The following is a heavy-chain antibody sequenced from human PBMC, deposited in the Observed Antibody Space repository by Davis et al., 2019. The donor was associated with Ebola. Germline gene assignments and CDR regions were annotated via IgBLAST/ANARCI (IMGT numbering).Heavy chain of an antibody. V-gene: IGHV4-39*07. D-gene: IGHD2-8*02. CDR1: GGSISSGDYY. Sequence: MPSETLSLTCTVSGGSISSGDYYWSWIRQPPGKGLEWIGEINHSGSTNYNPSLKSRVTISVDTSKNQFSLKLSSVTAADTAVYYCARNPWWRGTPFDYWGQGTLVTVSS. J-gene: IGHJ4*02. CDR2: INHSGST. CDR3: ARNPWWRGTPFDY.